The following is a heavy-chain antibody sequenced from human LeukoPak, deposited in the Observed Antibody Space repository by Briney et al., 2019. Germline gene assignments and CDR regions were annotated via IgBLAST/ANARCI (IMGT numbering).Heavy chain of an antibody. CDR1: GTFXSXA. J-gene: IGHJ4*02. CDR3: ARDPAAYSGSYYFYY. D-gene: IGHD1-26*01. CDR2: IIPIFGTA. Sequence: GTFXSXAXXWVRQAPGQXXEXMXRIIPIFGTANYAQKFQGRVTINTDESTSTAYMELSSLRSEDTAVYYCARDPAAYSGSYYFYYWGQGTLVTVSS. V-gene: IGHV1-69*05.